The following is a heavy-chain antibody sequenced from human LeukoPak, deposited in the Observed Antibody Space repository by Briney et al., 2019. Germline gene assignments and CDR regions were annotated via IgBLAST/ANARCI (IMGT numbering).Heavy chain of an antibody. CDR1: GFTFSSYA. CDR2: ISYDGSNK. Sequence: PGRSLRLSCAASGFTFSSYAMHWVRQAPGKGLEWVAVISYDGSNKYYADSVKGRFTISRDNSKNTLYLQMNSLRAEDTAVYYCARDLSGDYYDILTGYSYFDYWGQGTLVTVSS. J-gene: IGHJ4*02. CDR3: ARDLSGDYYDILTGYSYFDY. V-gene: IGHV3-30*01. D-gene: IGHD3-9*01.